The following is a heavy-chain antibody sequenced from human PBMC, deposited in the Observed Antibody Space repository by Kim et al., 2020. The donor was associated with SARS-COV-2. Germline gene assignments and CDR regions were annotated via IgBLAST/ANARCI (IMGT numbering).Heavy chain of an antibody. Sequence: GESLKISCKGSGYSFTSYWISWVRQMPGKGLEWMGRIDPSDSYTNYSPSFQGHVTISADKSISTAYLQWSSLKASDTAMYYCARHVGEQWPAQIGNWFDPWGQGTLVTVSS. V-gene: IGHV5-10-1*01. CDR3: ARHVGEQWPAQIGNWFDP. D-gene: IGHD6-19*01. CDR2: IDPSDSYT. J-gene: IGHJ5*02. CDR1: GYSFTSYW.